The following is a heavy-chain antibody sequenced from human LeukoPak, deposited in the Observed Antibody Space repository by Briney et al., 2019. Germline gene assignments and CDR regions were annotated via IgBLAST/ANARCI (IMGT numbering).Heavy chain of an antibody. CDR1: GFTFINFG. J-gene: IGHJ4*02. V-gene: IGHV3-33*06. D-gene: IGHD2-2*01. CDR2: KSHHAGYE. Sequence: GGSLRLSCAASGFTFINFGIHWVRQAPGKGLEWVAVKSHHAGYEYYADSVQGRFNISRDDSKNTVYLQMNSLRVEDTAVYYCAKGVSVVVPATRVPDYWGQGALVTVSS. CDR3: AKGVSVVVPATRVPDY.